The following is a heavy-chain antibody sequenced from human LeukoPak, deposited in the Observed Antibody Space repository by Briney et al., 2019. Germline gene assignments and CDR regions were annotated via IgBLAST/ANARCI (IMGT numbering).Heavy chain of an antibody. CDR2: IKSQTSGGTI. V-gene: IGHV3-15*01. CDR1: GFCFSGAW. Sequence: PGGSLRLSCAASGFCFSGAWMSWVRQAPGEGLEWVGRIKSQTSGGTIDYAAPVKGRFTISRDDSKNTLYLPMDGLQSEDTAVYYCTTYAAARPDYFHYWGQGTLVTVSS. J-gene: IGHJ4*02. CDR3: TTYAAARPDYFHY. D-gene: IGHD6-6*01.